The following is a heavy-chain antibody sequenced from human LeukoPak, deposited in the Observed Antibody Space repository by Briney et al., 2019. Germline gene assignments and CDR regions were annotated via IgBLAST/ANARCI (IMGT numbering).Heavy chain of an antibody. CDR1: GGSFSNYY. V-gene: IGHV4-34*01. Sequence: PSETLSLTCAVYGGSFSNYYWSWIRQPPGKGLEWIGEINHSGSTNYNPSLKSRVTISVDTSKNQFSLKLSSVTAADTAVYYCARIVVVPAAKYNWFDPWGQGTLVTVSS. J-gene: IGHJ5*02. CDR2: INHSGST. D-gene: IGHD2-2*01. CDR3: ARIVVVPAAKYNWFDP.